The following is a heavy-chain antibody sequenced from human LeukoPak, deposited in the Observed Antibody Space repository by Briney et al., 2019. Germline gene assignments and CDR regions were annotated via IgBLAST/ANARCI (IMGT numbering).Heavy chain of an antibody. Sequence: GGSPRLSCTASGFTFSGYSMNWIRQAPGKGLEWVSAITGSTGNTYYADSVKRRFTISRDNSKSTLYLQMSNLRAEDTAIYSCAKSPLASCSGVKCYPLDYWGQGTLVTVSS. CDR3: AKSPLASCSGVKCYPLDY. V-gene: IGHV3-23*01. CDR1: GFTFSGYS. CDR2: ITGSTGNT. D-gene: IGHD2-15*01. J-gene: IGHJ4*02.